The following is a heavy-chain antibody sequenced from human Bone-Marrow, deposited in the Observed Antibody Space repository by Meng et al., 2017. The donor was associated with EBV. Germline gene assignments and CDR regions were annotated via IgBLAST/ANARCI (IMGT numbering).Heavy chain of an antibody. CDR2: VLYTGGT. J-gene: IGHJ5*02. Sequence: ESGPGEVKPSESCPLTCTVSGDLINSFYYWGWIRQPPGRGLEWIGNVLYTGGTYYSPSLKSRVTVSVDTSKNQFSLRLTSVTAADTAVYYCARPFPSWQSPRLDPFGAWGQGTLVTVSS. CDR3: ARPFPSWQSPRLDPFGA. CDR1: GDLINSFYY. D-gene: IGHD6-19*01. V-gene: IGHV4-39*01.